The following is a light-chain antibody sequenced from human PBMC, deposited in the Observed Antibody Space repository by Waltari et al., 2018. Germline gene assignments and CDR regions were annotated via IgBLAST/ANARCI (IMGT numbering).Light chain of an antibody. CDR3: SSYTTTTSLV. V-gene: IGLV2-14*03. CDR1: SSDVGAYNY. J-gene: IGLJ2*01. Sequence: QSALTQPASVSGSPGQSITIPCTGTSSDVGAYNYVSWYQQHPGKAPKLMIYDVNNRPSRVSNRFSGSKSGNTASLTISGLQAEDEADYYCSSYTTTTSLVFGGGTKLTVL. CDR2: DVN.